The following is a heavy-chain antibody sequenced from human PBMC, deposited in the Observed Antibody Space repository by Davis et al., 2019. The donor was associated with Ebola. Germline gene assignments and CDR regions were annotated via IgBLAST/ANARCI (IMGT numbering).Heavy chain of an antibody. CDR3: AREVGETKLDQ. J-gene: IGHJ4*02. CDR1: AGTFSSYT. D-gene: IGHD1-26*01. Sequence: SAQVSCKASAGTFSSYTITRVRQAPGQGLEWMGWVIPVFGTTNYAQKFQGRVTLTADESTSTAYMELTNLRSDDTAVYYCAREVGETKLDQWGQGTLVTVSS. CDR2: VIPVFGTT. V-gene: IGHV1-69*13.